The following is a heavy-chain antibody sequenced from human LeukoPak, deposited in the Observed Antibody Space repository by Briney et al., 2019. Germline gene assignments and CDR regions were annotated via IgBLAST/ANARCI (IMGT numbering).Heavy chain of an antibody. CDR2: IKSKTGGGTT. V-gene: IGHV3-15*01. CDR3: TTEADSGAFDY. D-gene: IGHD4-17*01. J-gene: IGHJ4*02. CDR1: GFTFSNAW. Sequence: GGSLRLSCAGSGFTFSNAWMSGVRQAPGKGLEWVGRIKSKTGGGTTDYAAPVTGRFTITTDNSKNTLYLQMNSPKTEETAVYHCTTEADSGAFDYWGQGTLVTVSS.